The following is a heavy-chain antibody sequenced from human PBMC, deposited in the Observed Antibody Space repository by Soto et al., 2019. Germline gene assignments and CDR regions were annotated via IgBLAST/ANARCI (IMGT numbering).Heavy chain of an antibody. J-gene: IGHJ4*02. Sequence: QVQLVQSGAEVEKPGASVKVSCKASGYTFTRYTVHWVRQAPGQGLEWMAMINPSGGSTYYVQTFEGGVTLTSDTSTSTVFMELSSLRSEDTAVYYCARMKGGGSEYFFDYWGQGTLVTVSS. CDR1: GYTFTRYT. CDR3: ARMKGGGSEYFFDY. CDR2: INPSGGST. V-gene: IGHV1-46*01. D-gene: IGHD2-15*01.